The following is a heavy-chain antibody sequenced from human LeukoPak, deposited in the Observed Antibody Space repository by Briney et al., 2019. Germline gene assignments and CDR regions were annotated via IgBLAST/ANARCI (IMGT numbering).Heavy chain of an antibody. Sequence: GGSLRLSCVASGFTFSSYSMNWVRQAPGKGLEWVSSISSSSSYIYYADSVKGRFTISRDNAKNSLYLQMNSLRAEDTAVYYCASYYNFWSGYRYYFDYWGRGTLVTVSS. V-gene: IGHV3-21*01. J-gene: IGHJ4*02. CDR1: GFTFSSYS. CDR2: ISSSSSYI. D-gene: IGHD3-3*01. CDR3: ASYYNFWSGYRYYFDY.